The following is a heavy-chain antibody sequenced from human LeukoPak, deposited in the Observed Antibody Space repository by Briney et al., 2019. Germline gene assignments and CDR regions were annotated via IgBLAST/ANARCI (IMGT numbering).Heavy chain of an antibody. J-gene: IGHJ2*01. Sequence: SGTLSLNCAVSGDSITNRNWWNWVRQPPGKGLEWIGEISHSGSTNYNPSLKSRVTISVDKSKNEFSLNLSSVTAADTAVYYCARDSPAYCSGGNCYNWYFDLWGRGTLVSVSS. CDR3: ARDSPAYCSGGNCYNWYFDL. D-gene: IGHD2-15*01. V-gene: IGHV4-4*02. CDR1: GDSITNRNW. CDR2: ISHSGST.